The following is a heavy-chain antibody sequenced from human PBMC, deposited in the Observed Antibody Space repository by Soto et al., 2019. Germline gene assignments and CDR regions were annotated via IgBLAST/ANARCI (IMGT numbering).Heavy chain of an antibody. D-gene: IGHD5-12*01. CDR2: MNPNSGGT. CDR1: GYRFSDYY. CDR3: ARESGGATATLDYYYFYMDV. Sequence: QVQLVQSGAEVKKPGASVTVSCKASGYRFSDYYLYWVRQAPGQGPEWMGWMNPNSGGTKYAQKFKGRVTMTRDTSVRTAFMELNWLKSDDTAVYYCARESGGATATLDYYYFYMDVWGIGTTVTVSS. V-gene: IGHV1-2*02. J-gene: IGHJ6*03.